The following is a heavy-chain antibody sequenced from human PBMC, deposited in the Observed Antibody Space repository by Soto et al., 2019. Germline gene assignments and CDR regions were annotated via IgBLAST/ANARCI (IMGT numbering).Heavy chain of an antibody. CDR3: ARESEDLTSNFDY. CDR1: GASISSGDYY. J-gene: IGHJ4*02. V-gene: IGHV4-30-4*01. Sequence: PSETLSLTCSVSGASISSGDYYWSWIRQAPGKGLEWIGHIYYSGSTHYKASLKSRVTISVDTSKTQFSLNLTSVTAADTALYYCARESEDLTSNFDYWGQGTLVTVSS. CDR2: IYYSGST.